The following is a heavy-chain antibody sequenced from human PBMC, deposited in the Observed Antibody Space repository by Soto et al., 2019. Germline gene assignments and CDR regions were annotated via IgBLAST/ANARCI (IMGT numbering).Heavy chain of an antibody. D-gene: IGHD5-12*01. V-gene: IGHV3-30-3*01. CDR3: TREGNGYKYYFDY. J-gene: IGHJ4*02. Sequence: GGSLRLSCAASGFIFNGYGLHWVRQAPGKGLEWVAMISYDGSSKYYADSVKGRLTISRDNSKNTMYLQMNSLRPEDTAVYYCTREGNGYKYYFDYWGQGTLVTVSS. CDR1: GFIFNGYG. CDR2: ISYDGSSK.